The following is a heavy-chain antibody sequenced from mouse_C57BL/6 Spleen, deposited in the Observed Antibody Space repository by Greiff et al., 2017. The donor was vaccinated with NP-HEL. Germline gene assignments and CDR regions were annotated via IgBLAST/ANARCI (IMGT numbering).Heavy chain of an antibody. Sequence: VQLQQSGAELVRPGASVTLSCKASGYTFTDYEMHWVKQTPVHGLEWIGAIDPETGGTAYNQKFKGKAILTADKSSSTAYMELRSLTSEDSAVYYCTREGYYGSSPFAYWGQGTLVTVSA. D-gene: IGHD1-1*01. CDR2: IDPETGGT. CDR3: TREGYYGSSPFAY. V-gene: IGHV1-15*01. CDR1: GYTFTDYE. J-gene: IGHJ3*01.